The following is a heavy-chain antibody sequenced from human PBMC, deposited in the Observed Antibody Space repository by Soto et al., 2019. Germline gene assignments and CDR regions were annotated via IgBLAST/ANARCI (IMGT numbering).Heavy chain of an antibody. V-gene: IGHV4-34*01. CDR1: GGSFSGYY. D-gene: IGHD3-3*01. CDR2: INHSGST. CDR3: ARLRGGDYDFWSGYPEEYYYYGMDV. J-gene: IGHJ6*02. Sequence: PSETLSLTCAVYGGSFSGYYWSWIRQPPGKGLEWIGEINHSGSTNYNPSLKSRVTISVDTSKNQFSLKLSSVTAADTAVYYCARLRGGDYDFWSGYPEEYYYYGMDVWGQGTTVTAP.